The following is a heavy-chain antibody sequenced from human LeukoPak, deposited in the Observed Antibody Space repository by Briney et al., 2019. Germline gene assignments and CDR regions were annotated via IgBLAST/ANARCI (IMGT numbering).Heavy chain of an antibody. V-gene: IGHV1-18*01. D-gene: IGHD2-2*01. Sequence: ASVTVSCRASGYTFTSYGISWVRQAPGQGLEWMGWISAYNGNTNYAQKLQGRVTMTTDTSTSTAYMELRSLRSDDTAVYYCARGYCSSTSCPLVGDYWGQGTLVTVSS. CDR1: GYTFTSYG. CDR2: ISAYNGNT. J-gene: IGHJ4*02. CDR3: ARGYCSSTSCPLVGDY.